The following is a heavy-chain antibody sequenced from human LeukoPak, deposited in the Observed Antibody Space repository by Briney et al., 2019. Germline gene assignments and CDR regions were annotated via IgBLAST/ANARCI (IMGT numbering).Heavy chain of an antibody. D-gene: IGHD6-13*01. Sequence: SETLSLTCTVSGGSINNYHWGWIRQPPGKGLEWIGYISYSGTTNYNPSLKSRVTISVDMSKSQFSLKLNSVTAADTAVYFCARGRVSSSTWYSTYYYYFYMDVWGKGTTVTVSS. V-gene: IGHV4-59*01. J-gene: IGHJ6*03. CDR2: ISYSGTT. CDR1: GGSINNYH. CDR3: ARGRVSSSTWYSTYYYYFYMDV.